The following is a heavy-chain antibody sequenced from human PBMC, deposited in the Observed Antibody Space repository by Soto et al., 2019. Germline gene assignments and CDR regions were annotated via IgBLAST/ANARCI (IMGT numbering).Heavy chain of an antibody. J-gene: IGHJ6*02. V-gene: IGHV4-59*08. D-gene: IGHD1-26*01. Sequence: QVQLQESGPGLVKPSETLSLTCTVSGGSISNFYWTWIRQPPGKGLEWIGNVHYSGNTNYSPSRKGPLTPAVDPATNHTSRTLDSGTAAESAMYFCARHKDAGSDRGGMDVWGQGTTVIVSS. CDR2: VHYSGNT. CDR1: GGSISNFY. CDR3: ARHKDAGSDRGGMDV.